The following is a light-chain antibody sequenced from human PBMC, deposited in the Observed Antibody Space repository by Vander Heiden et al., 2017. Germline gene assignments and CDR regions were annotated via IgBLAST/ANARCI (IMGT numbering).Light chain of an antibody. V-gene: IGLV3-1*01. J-gene: IGLJ2*01. CDR1: KSGDKY. CDR3: QARNSSTCVV. CDR2: QHS. Sequence: SPELSQPPSVSVSPAQTASITCSGDKSGDKYACWYQQKPGQSPVLVIYQHSKRPSGIPVRFSSSDTTNTATLTSSGAEDMDEDDYYWQARNSSTCVVFGGGTKLTGL.